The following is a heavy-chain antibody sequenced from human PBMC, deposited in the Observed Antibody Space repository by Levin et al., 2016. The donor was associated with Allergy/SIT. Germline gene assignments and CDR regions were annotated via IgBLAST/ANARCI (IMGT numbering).Heavy chain of an antibody. V-gene: IGHV3-21*01. Sequence: GESLKISCAASGFTFSSYSMNWVRQAPGKGLEWVSSISSSSSYIYYADSVKGRFTISRDNAKNSLYLQMNSLRAEDTAVYYCARDLDSIGYCSSTSCHKSYYYYYYYMDVWGKGTTVTVSS. CDR3: ARDLDSIGYCSSTSCHKSYYYYYYYMDV. D-gene: IGHD2-2*02. CDR1: GFTFSSYS. CDR2: ISSSSSYI. J-gene: IGHJ6*03.